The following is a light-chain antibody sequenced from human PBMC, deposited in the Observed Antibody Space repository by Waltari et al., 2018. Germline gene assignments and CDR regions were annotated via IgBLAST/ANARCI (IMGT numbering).Light chain of an antibody. CDR2: GNT. CDR1: SSDIGAGYD. Sequence: QSVLTQPPSVSAAPGQRVTISCTWRSSDIGAGYDVHWYQQLPGAAPKLLIDGNTNRPSGVPDRFSASKSGTSASLVITGLQAEDEADYYCQSFDISLSAVVFGGGTKLTVL. J-gene: IGLJ2*01. CDR3: QSFDISLSAVV. V-gene: IGLV1-40*01.